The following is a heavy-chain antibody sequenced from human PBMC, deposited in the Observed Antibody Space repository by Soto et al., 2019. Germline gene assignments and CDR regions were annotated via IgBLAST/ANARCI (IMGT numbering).Heavy chain of an antibody. D-gene: IGHD1-26*01. J-gene: IGHJ4*02. V-gene: IGHV3-23*01. CDR1: GFTFSSYA. CDR3: AKAVLECMCELLPLCYFDY. Sequence: EVQLLESGGGLVQPGGSLRLSCAASGFTFSSYAMSWVRQAPGKGLEWVSAISGSGGSTYYADSVKGRFTISRDNSKNTLYRQMTSLRAEDTVVYYCAKAVLECMCELLPLCYFDYWGQGTLVTVSS. CDR2: ISGSGGST.